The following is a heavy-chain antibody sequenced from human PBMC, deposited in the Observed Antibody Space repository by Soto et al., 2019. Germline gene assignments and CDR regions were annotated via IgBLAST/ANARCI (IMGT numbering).Heavy chain of an antibody. CDR1: GCTFPSYG. Sequence: QVQMVQSGAEVKKLGDSVKGSCKASGCTFPSYGSSWVRQARGQGREWMGWISAYNGNTNYAQKLQGRVTMTTDASTSTAYMELRSLRSHDTAVYYCARTYSSSWYNWFDPWGQGTLVTVSS. D-gene: IGHD6-13*01. CDR3: ARTYSSSWYNWFDP. CDR2: ISAYNGNT. V-gene: IGHV1-18*01. J-gene: IGHJ5*02.